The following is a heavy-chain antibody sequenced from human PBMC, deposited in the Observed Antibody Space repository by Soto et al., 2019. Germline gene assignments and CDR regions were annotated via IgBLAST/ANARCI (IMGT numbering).Heavy chain of an antibody. CDR2: ISYDGSNK. D-gene: IGHD3-22*01. J-gene: IGHJ3*02. Sequence: GGSLRLSCAASGFTFSSYAMHWVRQAPGKGLEWVAVISYDGSNKYYADSVKGRFTISRDNSKNTLYLQMNSLRAEDTAVYYCARGLALYYDSSGYYFPADAFDIWGQGTMVTVSS. V-gene: IGHV3-30-3*01. CDR1: GFTFSSYA. CDR3: ARGLALYYDSSGYYFPADAFDI.